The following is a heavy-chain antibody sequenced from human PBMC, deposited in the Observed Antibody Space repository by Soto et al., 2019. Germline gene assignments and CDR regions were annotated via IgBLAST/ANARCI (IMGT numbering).Heavy chain of an antibody. J-gene: IGHJ6*02. D-gene: IGHD3-22*01. CDR1: GYTFTSYY. Sequence: VKVSCKASGYTFTSYYMHWVRQAPGQGLEWMGIINPSGGSTSYAQKFQGRVTMTRDTSTSTVYMELSSLRSEDTAVYYCARTDYDSSHYYYYGMDVWGQGTTVTVSS. V-gene: IGHV1-46*01. CDR2: INPSGGST. CDR3: ARTDYDSSHYYYYGMDV.